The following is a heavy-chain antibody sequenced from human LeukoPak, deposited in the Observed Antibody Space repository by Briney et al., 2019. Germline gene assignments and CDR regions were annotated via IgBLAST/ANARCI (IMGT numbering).Heavy chain of an antibody. V-gene: IGHV4-59*01. CDR1: GGSLSSYY. CDR3: ARGTGGYVMSYYYYYYGMDV. CDR2: IYYSGST. Sequence: PSETLSLTCTVSGGSLSSYYWSWIRQPPGKGLEWIGYIYYSGSTNYNPSLKSRVTISVDTSKNQFSLKLSSVTAADTAVYYCARGTGGYVMSYYYYYYGMDVWGQGTTVTVSS. D-gene: IGHD5-12*01. J-gene: IGHJ6*02.